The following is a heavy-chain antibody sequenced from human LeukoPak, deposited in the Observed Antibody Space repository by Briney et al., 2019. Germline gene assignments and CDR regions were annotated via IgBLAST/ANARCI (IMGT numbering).Heavy chain of an antibody. V-gene: IGHV3-23*01. J-gene: IGHJ4*02. D-gene: IGHD3-22*01. CDR2: ITNSGAGT. CDR3: AKRQYYYDSSGYIDY. CDR1: GFTFSSYS. Sequence: PGGSLRLSCAASGFTFSSYSMNWVRQAPGKGLEWVSTITNSGAGTYYADSVKGRFSISRDNSKNTLYLQMNSLKAEDTAVYYCAKRQYYYDSSGYIDYWGQGTLVTVSS.